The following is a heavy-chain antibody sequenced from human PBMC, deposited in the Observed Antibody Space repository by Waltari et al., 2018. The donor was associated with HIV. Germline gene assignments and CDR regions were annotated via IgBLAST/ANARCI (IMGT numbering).Heavy chain of an antibody. Sequence: DVRLVESGGGLVQPGGVLRLSCAASGFNVSATHMSWVRQTSGMGLPWSSTIYSGDKTFYTDSVKGRFTTARDTSKNILYLLMDSLRAEDTAVYYCAGERFYYDEGGHPGWFDPWGQGTLVTVSS. J-gene: IGHJ5*02. CDR3: AGERFYYDEGGHPGWFDP. CDR1: GFNVSATH. V-gene: IGHV3-66*01. D-gene: IGHD3-16*01. CDR2: IYSGDKT.